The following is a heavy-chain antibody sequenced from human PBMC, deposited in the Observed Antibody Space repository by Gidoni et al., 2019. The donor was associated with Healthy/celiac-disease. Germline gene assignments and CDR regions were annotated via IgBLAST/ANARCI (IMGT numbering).Heavy chain of an antibody. J-gene: IGHJ3*02. CDR1: GFTFSSYG. V-gene: IGHV3-30*18. D-gene: IGHD2-21*02. Sequence: QVQLVESGGGVVQPGRSLRLSCAASGFTFSSYGMHWVRQAPGKGPEWVAVISYVGSNKYYADSVKGRFTISRDNSKNPLYLQMNSLRAEDTAVYYCANSYCGGDCYLEKVNDAFDIWGQGTMVTVSS. CDR2: ISYVGSNK. CDR3: ANSYCGGDCYLEKVNDAFDI.